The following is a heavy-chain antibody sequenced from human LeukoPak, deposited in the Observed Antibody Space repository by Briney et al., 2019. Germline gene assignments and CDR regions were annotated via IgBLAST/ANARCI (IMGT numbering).Heavy chain of an antibody. Sequence: PPETLSLNCIVSGGFISSYYWNWIRQPPGKGLEWIGNIFYRGATNYNPSLKSRVIMSVDTSKNQFSLKLYSVTAADTAMYYCARARDWSAGSWFDPWGQGILVTVSS. CDR3: ARARDWSAGSWFDP. CDR1: GGFISSYY. CDR2: IFYRGAT. V-gene: IGHV4-59*01. D-gene: IGHD3/OR15-3a*01. J-gene: IGHJ5*02.